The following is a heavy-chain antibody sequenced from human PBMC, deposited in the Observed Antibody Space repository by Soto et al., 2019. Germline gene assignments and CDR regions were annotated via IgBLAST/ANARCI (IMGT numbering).Heavy chain of an antibody. CDR1: GGSFSGYY. CDR2: INHSGST. CDR3: ARGHQNYYDSSGVTFDH. D-gene: IGHD3-22*01. V-gene: IGHV4-34*01. Sequence: PSETLSLTCAVYGGSFSGYYWSWIRQPPGKGLEWIGEINHSGSTNYNPSLKSRVTISVATSKNQFSLKLSSVTAADTDVYDCARGHQNYYDSSGVTFDHWGQGTLVTVSS. J-gene: IGHJ5*02.